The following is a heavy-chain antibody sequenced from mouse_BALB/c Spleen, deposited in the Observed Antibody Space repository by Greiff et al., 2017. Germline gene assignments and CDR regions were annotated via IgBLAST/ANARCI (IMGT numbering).Heavy chain of an antibody. CDR3: ARRGGYDEGGYAMDY. Sequence: EVQLVESGGGLVQPGGSLKLSCAASGFTFGSYTMSWVRQTPEKRLEWVAYISNGGGSTYYPDTVKGRFTISRDNAKNALYLQMSSLKSEDTAMYYCARRGGYDEGGYAMDYWGQGTSVTVSS. CDR2: ISNGGGST. CDR1: GFTFGSYT. J-gene: IGHJ4*01. V-gene: IGHV5-12-2*01. D-gene: IGHD2-2*01.